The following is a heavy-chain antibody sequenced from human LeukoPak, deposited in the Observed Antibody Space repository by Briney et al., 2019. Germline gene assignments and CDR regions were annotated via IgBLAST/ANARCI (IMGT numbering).Heavy chain of an antibody. Sequence: SETLSLTCAVYGGSFSGYYWSWIRQPPGKGLEWIGEINHSGSTNYNPSLKSRVTISVDTSKNQFSLKLSSVTAADTAVYYCARVGIYAFERSAYFDYWGQGTLVTVSS. J-gene: IGHJ4*02. CDR2: INHSGST. CDR3: ARVGIYAFERSAYFDY. D-gene: IGHD3-10*01. CDR1: GGSFSGYY. V-gene: IGHV4-34*01.